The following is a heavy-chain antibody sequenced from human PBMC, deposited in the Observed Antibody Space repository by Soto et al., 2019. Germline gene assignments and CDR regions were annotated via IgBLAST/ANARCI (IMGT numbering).Heavy chain of an antibody. J-gene: IGHJ4*02. CDR3: VKATSGYQRGNYYFDY. CDR1: GFTFETYA. D-gene: IGHD5-12*01. CDR2: ISWNSGTK. V-gene: IGHV3-9*01. Sequence: EVHLVEPGGGLVQPGRSLRLSCAASGFTFETYAMQWVRQAPGKDLEWVSGISWNSGTKNYADSVKGRFTISRDNARNSLFLEMNNLRADDTALYHCVKATSGYQRGNYYFDYWCPGNQVIVS.